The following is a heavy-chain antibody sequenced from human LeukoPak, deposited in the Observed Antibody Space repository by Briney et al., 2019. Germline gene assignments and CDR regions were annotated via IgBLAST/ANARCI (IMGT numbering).Heavy chain of an antibody. Sequence: NSSETLSLTCTVSGLSISSSSYYWGWIRQPPGKGLEWIVSIYYSGSTYYNPSLKSRVTISVDTSKNQFSLKLSSVTAADTAVYYCPLSIWFGELSNFDYWGQGTLVTVSS. CDR3: PLSIWFGELSNFDY. J-gene: IGHJ4*02. CDR1: GLSISSSSYY. D-gene: IGHD3-10*01. V-gene: IGHV4-39*01. CDR2: IYYSGST.